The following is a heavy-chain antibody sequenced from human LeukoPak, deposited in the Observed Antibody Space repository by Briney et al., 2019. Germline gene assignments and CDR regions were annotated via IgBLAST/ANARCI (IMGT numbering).Heavy chain of an antibody. CDR1: GFTFDNYR. D-gene: IGHD3-9*01. Sequence: PGGSLRLSCAASGFTFDNYRMNWVRQAPGKGLEWVSSITSGGTYTYYADSVKGRFTTSRDNAKNSLSLQLSSLRAEDTAVYYCARGHYDILTASYKWTPDYWGQGILVTVSS. CDR2: ITSGGTYT. V-gene: IGHV3-21*06. CDR3: ARGHYDILTASYKWTPDY. J-gene: IGHJ4*02.